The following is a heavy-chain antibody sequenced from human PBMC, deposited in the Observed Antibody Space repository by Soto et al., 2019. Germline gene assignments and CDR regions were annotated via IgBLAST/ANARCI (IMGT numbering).Heavy chain of an antibody. Sequence: SETLSLTCTVSGGSISSGGHYWSWIRQHPGKGLEWIGYIYYSGSTYYNPSLKSRVTISVDTSKNQFSLKLSSVTAADTAVYYCARAYGGNSYYFDYWGQGTLVTVSS. V-gene: IGHV4-31*03. CDR3: ARAYGGNSYYFDY. D-gene: IGHD2-21*02. CDR1: GGSISSGGHY. J-gene: IGHJ4*02. CDR2: IYYSGST.